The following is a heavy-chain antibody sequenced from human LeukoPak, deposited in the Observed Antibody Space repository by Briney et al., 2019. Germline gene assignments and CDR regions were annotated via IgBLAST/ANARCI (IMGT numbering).Heavy chain of an antibody. Sequence: SETLSLTCAVYGGSFSGYYWSWIRQPPGKGLEWIGEINHSGSTNYNPSLKSRVTISVDTSKNQFSLKLSSGAAADTAVYYCARGSGAFDIWGQGTMVTVSS. CDR2: INHSGST. CDR1: GGSFSGYY. J-gene: IGHJ3*02. V-gene: IGHV4-34*01. CDR3: ARGSGAFDI. D-gene: IGHD3-10*01.